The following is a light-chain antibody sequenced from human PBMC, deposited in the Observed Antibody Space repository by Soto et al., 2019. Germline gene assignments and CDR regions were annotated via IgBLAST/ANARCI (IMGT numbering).Light chain of an antibody. CDR3: QQYGNSPPT. V-gene: IGKV3-20*01. Sequence: EIVLTQSPGTLSLSPGERATLSCRASQSVSSMFFAWYQRKPGQVPRLLIFATSNRATGIPDRFSGSGSGTDFTLTISRLEPEDFALYYCQQYGNSPPTFGQGTKVEMK. CDR2: ATS. J-gene: IGKJ2*01. CDR1: QSVSSMF.